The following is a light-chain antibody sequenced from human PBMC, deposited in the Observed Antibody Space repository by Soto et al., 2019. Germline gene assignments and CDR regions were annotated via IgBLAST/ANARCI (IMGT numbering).Light chain of an antibody. CDR2: DVT. V-gene: IGLV2-14*01. Sequence: QSVLTQPASVSGSPGQSITISCTGTSSDVGGYNSVSWYRQDPGKAPKLMIYDVTNRPSGVSNRFSGSKSGNTASLTISGLQAEDEADYYCSSFTSSSTLFYVFGTGTKVTVL. CDR1: SSDVGGYNS. CDR3: SSFTSSSTLFYV. J-gene: IGLJ1*01.